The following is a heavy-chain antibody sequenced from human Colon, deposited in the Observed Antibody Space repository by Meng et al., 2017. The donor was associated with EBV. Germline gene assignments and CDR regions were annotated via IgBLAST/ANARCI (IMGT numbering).Heavy chain of an antibody. J-gene: IGHJ5*02. CDR2: IYHSGST. CDR3: AKVQSSGRFSWFDP. CDR1: GGSISSYNW. Sequence: QLQSSGPGLANAWEARFRTCAGAGGSISSYNWWSWVRLAPGKGLEWIGEIYHSGSTNSNPSLRSRLTLSVDKSKNQISLKLTSVTAADTALYYCAKVQSSGRFSWFDPWGQGTLVTASS. D-gene: IGHD3-10*01. V-gene: IGHV4-4*02.